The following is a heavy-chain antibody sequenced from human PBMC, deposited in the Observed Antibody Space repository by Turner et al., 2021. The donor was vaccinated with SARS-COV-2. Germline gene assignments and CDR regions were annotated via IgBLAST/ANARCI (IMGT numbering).Heavy chain of an antibody. CDR1: GGSISSYS. CDR2: LYTSGST. Sequence: QVQLQESGPGLVKPSETLSLTCTVSGGSISSYSWSWFRQPAGKGLEWIGRLYTSGSTPSNPSRKSRVTMSVGTSKNQFSLKLSSVTAADTAVYYCAGGSWGAAAGQAGGGDYYGMDVWGQGTTVTVSS. J-gene: IGHJ6*02. CDR3: AGGSWGAAAGQAGGGDYYGMDV. V-gene: IGHV4-4*07. D-gene: IGHD6-13*01.